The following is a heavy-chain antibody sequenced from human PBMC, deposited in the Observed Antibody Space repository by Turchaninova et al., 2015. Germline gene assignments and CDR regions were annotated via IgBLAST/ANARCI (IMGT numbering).Heavy chain of an antibody. CDR1: GFSLTNARMG. Sequence: VTLKESGPVLVKPTETVTLTCTVSGFSLTNARMGVSWIRQPPGKALEWLAHIFSNDEKSYRTSLKSRLTISKDTSKSQVVLIMTNMDPVDAATYFCAQMREFDSHSYYGMDVWGQGTTVTVSS. V-gene: IGHV2-26*01. CDR2: IFSNDEK. D-gene: IGHD3-9*01. J-gene: IGHJ6*02. CDR3: AQMREFDSHSYYGMDV.